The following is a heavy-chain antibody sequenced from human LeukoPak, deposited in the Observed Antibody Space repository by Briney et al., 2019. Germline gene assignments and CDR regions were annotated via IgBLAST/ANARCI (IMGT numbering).Heavy chain of an antibody. CDR2: IYPGDSDS. V-gene: IGHV5-51*01. J-gene: IGHJ4*02. CDR3: ARLYTTSWKGPGYFDY. CDR1: GHSFTDYW. Sequence: SLRLSCRGSGHSFTDYWIGWVRQMPGKGLEWMGVIYPGDSDSRYSPSFQGQVTNSVDKSITTAYLQWSSLEASDTVMYYCARLYTTSWKGPGYFDYWGQGTLVTVSS. D-gene: IGHD6-13*01.